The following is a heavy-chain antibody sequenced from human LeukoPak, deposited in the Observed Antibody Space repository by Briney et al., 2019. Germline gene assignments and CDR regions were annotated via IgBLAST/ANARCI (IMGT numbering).Heavy chain of an antibody. CDR1: GYTFTGYY. CDR2: INPNSGGT. Sequence: ASVKVSCKASGYTFTGYYMHWVRQAPGQGLEWMGWINPNSGGTNYAQKFQGRVTMTRDTSISTAYMELSRLRSDDTAVYYCARAVDQYYYDSSGYYYWGQGTLDTVSS. D-gene: IGHD3-22*01. J-gene: IGHJ4*02. V-gene: IGHV1-2*02. CDR3: ARAVDQYYYDSSGYYY.